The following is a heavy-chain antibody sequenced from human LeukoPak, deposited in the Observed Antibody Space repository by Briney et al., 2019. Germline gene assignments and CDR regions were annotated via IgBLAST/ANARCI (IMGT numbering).Heavy chain of an antibody. CDR1: GYTFTGYY. V-gene: IGHV1-2*02. Sequence: ASVKVSCKASGYTFTGYYMHWVRQAPGQGLEWMGWINPNSGGTNYAQKFQGRVTMTRDTSISTAYMELSRLRSDDTAVNYCASARGITIFGVVIGWFDPWGQGTLVTVSS. CDR2: INPNSGGT. J-gene: IGHJ5*02. CDR3: ASARGITIFGVVIGWFDP. D-gene: IGHD3-3*01.